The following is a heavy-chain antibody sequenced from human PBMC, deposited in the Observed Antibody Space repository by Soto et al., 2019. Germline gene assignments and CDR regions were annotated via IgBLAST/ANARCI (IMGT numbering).Heavy chain of an antibody. CDR3: ARVGQQLVLGYFDY. CDR2: ISAYNGNT. Sequence: GXSXKVSFKASGYTXSSYGISLVRQAPGQGLEWMGWISAYNGNTNYARKLQGRVTMTTDTSKSKAYMELRRLRSDETAVYYCARVGQQLVLGYFDYWGQGTLVTSPQ. V-gene: IGHV1-18*01. D-gene: IGHD6-13*01. J-gene: IGHJ4*02. CDR1: GYTXSSYG.